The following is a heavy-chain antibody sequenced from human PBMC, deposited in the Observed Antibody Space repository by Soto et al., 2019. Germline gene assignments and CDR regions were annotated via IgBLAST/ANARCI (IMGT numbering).Heavy chain of an antibody. CDR1: GFTFSSYA. J-gene: IGHJ4*02. Sequence: GGSLRLSCAASGFTFSSYAMHWVRQAPGKGLEWVAVISYDGSNKDYADSVKGRFTISRDNSKNTLYLQMNSLRAEDTAVYYCAATYYYDSSGYYYTLPIGYWGQGTLVTVSS. CDR2: ISYDGSNK. D-gene: IGHD3-22*01. CDR3: AATYYYDSSGYYYTLPIGY. V-gene: IGHV3-30-3*01.